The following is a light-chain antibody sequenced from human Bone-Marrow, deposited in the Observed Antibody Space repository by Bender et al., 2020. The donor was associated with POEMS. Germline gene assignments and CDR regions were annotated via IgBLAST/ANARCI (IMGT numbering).Light chain of an antibody. CDR1: SSHGETYNL. CDR2: EAS. V-gene: IGLV2-23*01. Sequence: QSALTQPASVSGSPGQSITISCTGISSHGETYNLVSWYQQHPGKAPKLIIYEASQGPSGVSNRFSGSKSGNTASLTISGLQAEDEADYYCCSYVGSSTYVFGTGTKVTVL. CDR3: CSYVGSSTYV. J-gene: IGLJ1*01.